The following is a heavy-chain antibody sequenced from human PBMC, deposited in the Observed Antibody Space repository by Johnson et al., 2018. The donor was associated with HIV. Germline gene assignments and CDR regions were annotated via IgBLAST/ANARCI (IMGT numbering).Heavy chain of an antibody. J-gene: IGHJ3*02. CDR2: ISGSGGST. V-gene: IGHV3-23*04. Sequence: VQLVESGGGLVQPGGSLRLSCAASGFTFSSYAMSWVRQAPGKGLEWVSAISGSGGSTYYAESVKGRFTISRDNSKNTLYVQMNSLRAEDTAVYYCARRGTSSSSGLHAFDIWGQGTMVTVSS. CDR1: GFTFSSYA. CDR3: ARRGTSSSSGLHAFDI. D-gene: IGHD6-6*01.